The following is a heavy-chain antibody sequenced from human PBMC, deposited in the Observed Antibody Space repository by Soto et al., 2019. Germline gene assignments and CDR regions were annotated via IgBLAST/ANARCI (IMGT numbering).Heavy chain of an antibody. D-gene: IGHD2-2*01. V-gene: IGHV4-61*01. Sequence: SETLSLTCTVSGGSVSSGSYYWSWIRQPPGKGLEWIGYIYYSGSTNYNPSLKSRVTISVDTSKNQFSLKLSSVTAADTAVYYCARGRYCSSTSCREYNWFDPWGQGTLVTVSS. J-gene: IGHJ5*02. CDR1: GGSVSSGSYY. CDR3: ARGRYCSSTSCREYNWFDP. CDR2: IYYSGST.